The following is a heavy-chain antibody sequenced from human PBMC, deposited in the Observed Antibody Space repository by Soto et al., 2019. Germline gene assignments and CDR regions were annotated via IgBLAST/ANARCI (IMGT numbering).Heavy chain of an antibody. D-gene: IGHD4-4*01. Sequence: GGSLRLSSAASGFTFSTYRMHWDRHAPGKGVEWVEFISYDGSNKYYADSVKGRFTISRDNSKNTLYLQMNSLRAEDTTVYYCAKDYTDYTYSFDYWGQGTLVTVSS. CDR1: GFTFSTYR. CDR3: AKDYTDYTYSFDY. CDR2: ISYDGSNK. J-gene: IGHJ4*02. V-gene: IGHV3-30*18.